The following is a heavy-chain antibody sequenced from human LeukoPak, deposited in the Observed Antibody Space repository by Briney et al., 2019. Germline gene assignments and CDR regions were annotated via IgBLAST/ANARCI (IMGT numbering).Heavy chain of an antibody. CDR2: ISSSASTI. CDR1: GFTFSSYS. CDR3: ATLGGAYGGRLDY. J-gene: IGHJ4*02. Sequence: GGSLRLSCAASGFTFSSYSMNWVRQAPGKGLEWVSYISSSASTIYYVDSVRGRFTISRDNAKNSLYLPMNSLRAEDTAVYYCATLGGAYGGRLDYWGQGTLVTVSS. D-gene: IGHD4-23*01. V-gene: IGHV3-48*04.